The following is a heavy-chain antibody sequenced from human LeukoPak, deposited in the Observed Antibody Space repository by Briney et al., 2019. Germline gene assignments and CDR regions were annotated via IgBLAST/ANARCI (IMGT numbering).Heavy chain of an antibody. V-gene: IGHV3-23*01. J-gene: IGHJ4*02. D-gene: IGHD3-22*01. CDR1: GFTFNSYA. CDR3: AKEKYDSGGHYRDY. Sequence: GGSLRLSCAASGFTFNSYAMNWVRQAPGKGLEWVSAISGRGGSTYYADSVKSRFTISRDNSKNTLDLQMNSVRAEDTALYYCAKEKYDSGGHYRDYWGQGTLVTVSS. CDR2: ISGRGGST.